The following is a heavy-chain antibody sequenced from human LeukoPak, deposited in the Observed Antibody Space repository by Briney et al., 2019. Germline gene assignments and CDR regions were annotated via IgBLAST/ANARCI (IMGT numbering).Heavy chain of an antibody. CDR3: ARPPHFDWLVPFDY. CDR2: ISYDGSNK. J-gene: IGHJ4*02. D-gene: IGHD3-9*01. CDR1: GFIFSSYA. Sequence: GGSLRLSCAASGFIFSSYAMHWVRQAPGKGLEWVAVISYDGSNKYYADSVKGRFTISRDNSKNTLYLQMNSLRAEDTAVYYCARPPHFDWLVPFDYWGQGTLVTVSS. V-gene: IGHV3-30*01.